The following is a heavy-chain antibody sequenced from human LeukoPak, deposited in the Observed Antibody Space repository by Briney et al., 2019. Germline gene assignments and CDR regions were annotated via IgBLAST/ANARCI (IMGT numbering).Heavy chain of an antibody. V-gene: IGHV3-9*01. D-gene: IGHD1-1*01. Sequence: PGRSLRLSCAASGFTFDDYAMHWVRQAPGKDLEWVSGISWNSGSIGYADSVKGRFTISRDNAKNSLYLQMNSLRAEDTALYYCAKVGTIGTVGGFDYWGQGTLVTVSS. CDR3: AKVGTIGTVGGFDY. J-gene: IGHJ4*02. CDR2: ISWNSGSI. CDR1: GFTFDDYA.